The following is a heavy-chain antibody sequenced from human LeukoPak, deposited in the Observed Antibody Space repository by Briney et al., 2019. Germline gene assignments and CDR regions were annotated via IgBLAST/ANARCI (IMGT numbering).Heavy chain of an antibody. CDR1: GSSISSYY. D-gene: IGHD6-13*01. Sequence: SETLSLTCTVSGSSISSYYWSWIRQPPGEGLEWIVYIFYRGSTNYNPSLKSRVTISVDTSKNQFSLKLSSVTAADTAVYYCASGPYPAAGTDHQFDYWGQGILVTVFS. CDR3: ASGPYPAAGTDHQFDY. J-gene: IGHJ4*02. CDR2: IFYRGST. V-gene: IGHV4-59*01.